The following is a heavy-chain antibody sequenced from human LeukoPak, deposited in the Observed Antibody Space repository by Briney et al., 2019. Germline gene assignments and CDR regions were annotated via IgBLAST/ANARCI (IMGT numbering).Heavy chain of an antibody. J-gene: IGHJ4*02. CDR2: IYPGDSDT. Sequence: GESLKISCKGSGYSFTSYWIGWVRQMPGKGLVWMGIIYPGDSDTRYSPSFQGQVTISADKPISTAYLQRSSLKASDTAMYYCARLDTAMARLDYWGQGTLVTVSS. CDR1: GYSFTSYW. D-gene: IGHD5-18*01. V-gene: IGHV5-51*01. CDR3: ARLDTAMARLDY.